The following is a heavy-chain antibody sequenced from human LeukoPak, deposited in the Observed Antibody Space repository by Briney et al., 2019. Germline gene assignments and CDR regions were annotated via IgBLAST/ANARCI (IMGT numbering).Heavy chain of an antibody. CDR1: GFTFNYAW. CDR2: TVSEIDGGTT. D-gene: IGHD1-7*01. J-gene: IGHJ6*02. Sequence: GSLRLSCAASGFTFNYAWMSWVRQVPGKGLEWVGQTVSEIDGGTTDYAAPVKGRFTISRDDSKSTLYLQMNSLKIEDTAVYYCTTDEVWNYARKDVWGLGATVIVSS. CDR3: TTDEVWNYARKDV. V-gene: IGHV3-15*04.